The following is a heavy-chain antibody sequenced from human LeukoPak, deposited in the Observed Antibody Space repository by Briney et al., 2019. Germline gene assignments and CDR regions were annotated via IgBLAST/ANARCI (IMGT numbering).Heavy chain of an antibody. D-gene: IGHD7-27*01. CDR1: GGSFSGYY. CDR3: ARLTLTGSLN. J-gene: IGHJ4*02. V-gene: IGHV4-34*01. Sequence: SETLSLTCAVYGGSFSGYYWSWIRQPPGKGLEWIGEINHSGSTNYNPSLKSRVTISVDTSKNQFSLKLSSVTAADTAVYYCARLTLTGSLNWGQGTLVTVSS. CDR2: INHSGST.